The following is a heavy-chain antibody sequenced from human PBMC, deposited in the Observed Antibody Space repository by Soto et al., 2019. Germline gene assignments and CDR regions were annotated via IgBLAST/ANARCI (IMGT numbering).Heavy chain of an antibody. CDR1: GFTFSSYS. J-gene: IGHJ6*04. V-gene: IGHV3-21*01. CDR2: ISSSSSYI. CDR3: ARAVYSSSRPDYYGRDV. Sequence: GSLRLSCAASGFTFSSYSMNWVRQAPGKGLEWVSSISSSSSYIYYADSVKGRFTISRDNAKNSLYLQMNSLRAEDTAVYYCARAVYSSSRPDYYGRDVWGEGTTVTVSS. D-gene: IGHD6-6*01.